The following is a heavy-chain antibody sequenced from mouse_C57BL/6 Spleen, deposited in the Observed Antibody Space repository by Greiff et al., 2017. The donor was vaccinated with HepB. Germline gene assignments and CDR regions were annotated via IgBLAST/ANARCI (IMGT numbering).Heavy chain of an antibody. CDR1: GYTFTSYW. CDR3: ARGTYYSNWDY. J-gene: IGHJ2*01. V-gene: IGHV1-50*01. D-gene: IGHD2-5*01. CDR2: IDPSDSYT. Sequence: QVQLKQPGAELVKPGASVKLSCKASGYTFTSYWMQWVKQRPGQGLEWIGEIDPSDSYTNYNQKFKGKATLTVDTSSSTAYMQLSSLTSEDSAVYYCARGTYYSNWDYWGQGTTLTVSS.